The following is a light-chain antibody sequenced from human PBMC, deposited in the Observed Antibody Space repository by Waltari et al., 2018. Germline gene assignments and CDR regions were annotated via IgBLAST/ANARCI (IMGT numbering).Light chain of an antibody. CDR1: SSDVGGYNY. J-gene: IGLJ3*02. CDR2: DAS. V-gene: IGLV2-14*01. Sequence: QSALTQPASVSGSPGQSITISCTGTSSDVGGYNYVSWYQQHPGKVPKLLIVDASKRPSGVSTRFSGSKSGNTASLTISGLQAHEESDYYCCSFTSRSTWVFGGGTKLTVL. CDR3: CSFTSRSTWV.